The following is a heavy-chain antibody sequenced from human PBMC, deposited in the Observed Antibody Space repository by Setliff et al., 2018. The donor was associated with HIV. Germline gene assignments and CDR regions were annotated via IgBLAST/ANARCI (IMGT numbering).Heavy chain of an antibody. D-gene: IGHD1-7*01. Sequence: SETLSLTCTVSGDSINSGNYYWSWIRQHPGKGLEWIGYIYYSGSTYYSPSLKSRVTISVDTSKNQFSLKLSSVTAADTAVYYCARHPREETQRNYKFDSWGQGTLVTVSS. J-gene: IGHJ4*02. CDR2: IYYSGST. V-gene: IGHV4-39*01. CDR3: ARHPREETQRNYKFDS. CDR1: GDSINSGNYY.